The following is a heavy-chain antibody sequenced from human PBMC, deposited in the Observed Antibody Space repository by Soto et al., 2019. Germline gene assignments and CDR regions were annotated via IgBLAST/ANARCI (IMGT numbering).Heavy chain of an antibody. CDR2: ISSSSSYI. J-gene: IGHJ4*02. D-gene: IGHD1-1*01. CDR1: GFTFSSYS. Sequence: PGGSLRLSCAASGFTFSSYSMNWVRQAPGKGLEWVSSISSSSSYIYYADSVKGRFTISRDNAKNSLYLQMNSLRAEDTAVYYCARVWAPGIGWPLEFDYWGQGTLVTVSS. CDR3: ARVWAPGIGWPLEFDY. V-gene: IGHV3-21*01.